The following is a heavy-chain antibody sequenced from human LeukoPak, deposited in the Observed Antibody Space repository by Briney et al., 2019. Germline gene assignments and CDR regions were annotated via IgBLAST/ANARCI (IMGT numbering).Heavy chain of an antibody. D-gene: IGHD2-2*01. Sequence: GGSLRLSCAASGFTFSSYSMNWVRQAPGKGLEWVSSISSSSSYIYYADSVKGRFTISRDNAKNSLYLQMNSLRAEDTAVYYCARGGTPRYCSSTSCYGWASRAGKTGMDVWGQGTTVTVSS. CDR1: GFTFSSYS. CDR3: ARGGTPRYCSSTSCYGWASRAGKTGMDV. CDR2: ISSSSSYI. J-gene: IGHJ6*02. V-gene: IGHV3-21*01.